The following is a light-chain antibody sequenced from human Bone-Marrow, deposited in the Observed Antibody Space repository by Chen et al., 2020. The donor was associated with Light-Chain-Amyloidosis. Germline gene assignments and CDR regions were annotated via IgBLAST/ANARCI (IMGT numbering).Light chain of an antibody. CDR3: QQYGTSPLT. CDR2: GSS. J-gene: IGKJ4*01. CDR1: QTISSNY. V-gene: IGKV3-20*01. Sequence: EIVLTQSPGTLSLSPGEGANFSCRASQTISSNYLNWYQQKFVQDPRLLIYGSSSRATGIPERFTCSGSGTAFTLTINRLDPEDFAMYYCQQYGTSPLTFGGGTKVEIK.